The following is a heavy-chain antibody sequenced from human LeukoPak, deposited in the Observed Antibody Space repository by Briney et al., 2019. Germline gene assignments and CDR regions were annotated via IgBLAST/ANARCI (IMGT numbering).Heavy chain of an antibody. CDR2: IYYGGNT. CDR3: ARLFGSTGFFLDY. CDR1: GGSITITSYY. V-gene: IGHV4-39*01. Sequence: PSETLSLTCTVSGGSITITSYYWAWIRQPPGKGLEWIGSIYYGGNTYYTPSLKSRVTISVDTSKNQFSLRLSSVTAADTAVYYCARLFGSTGFFLDYWGQGTLVTVSS. D-gene: IGHD3-3*01. J-gene: IGHJ4*02.